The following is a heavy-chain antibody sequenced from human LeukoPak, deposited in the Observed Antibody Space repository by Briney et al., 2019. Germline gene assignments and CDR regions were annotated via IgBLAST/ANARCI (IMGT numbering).Heavy chain of an antibody. CDR3: ARADWGTYYYYMDV. J-gene: IGHJ6*03. D-gene: IGHD7-27*01. CDR1: GGSFSGYY. CDR2: IYHSGST. Sequence: SETLSLTCAVHGGSFSGYYWSWIRQPPGKGLEWIGSIYHSGSTYYNPSLKSRVTILVDTSKNQFSLKLSSVTAADTAVYYCARADWGTYYYYMDVWGKGTTVTVSS. V-gene: IGHV4-34*01.